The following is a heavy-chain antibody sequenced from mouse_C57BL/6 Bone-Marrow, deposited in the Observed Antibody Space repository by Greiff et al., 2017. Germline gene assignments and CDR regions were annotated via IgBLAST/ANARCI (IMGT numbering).Heavy chain of an antibody. J-gene: IGHJ1*03. CDR3: AREITTVVAWYFDV. Sequence: QVQLQQPGAELVKPGASVTLSCKASGYTFTSYWMHWVKQRPGQGLAWIGMLHPNSGSTNYNEKFKGKATLTVDKSSSTAYMQLSSLTSEDSAVYYCAREITTVVAWYFDVWGTGTTVTVSS. CDR2: LHPNSGST. D-gene: IGHD1-1*01. V-gene: IGHV1-64*01. CDR1: GYTFTSYW.